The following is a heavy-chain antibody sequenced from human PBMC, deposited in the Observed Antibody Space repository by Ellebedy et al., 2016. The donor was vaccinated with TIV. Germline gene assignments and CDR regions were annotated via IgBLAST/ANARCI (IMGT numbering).Heavy chain of an antibody. CDR2: IIPIFGTA. CDR1: GGTFSSYA. V-gene: IGHV1-69*13. D-gene: IGHD4-17*01. CDR3: ARRVYGTFDY. Sequence: AASVKVSCKASGGTFSSYAISWVRQAPGQGLEWMGGIIPIFGTANYAQKFQGRVTITADESTSTAYMELSSLRSEDTAVYYCARRVYGTFDYWGQGTLVTVSS. J-gene: IGHJ4*02.